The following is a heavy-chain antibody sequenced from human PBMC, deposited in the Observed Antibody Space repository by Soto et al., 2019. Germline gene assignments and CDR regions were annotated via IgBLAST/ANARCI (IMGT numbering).Heavy chain of an antibody. CDR1: GFAVSGFY. CDR3: ARQRYSYGFDY. J-gene: IGHJ4*02. V-gene: IGHV3-53*01. D-gene: IGHD5-18*01. Sequence: WGSLRLSCAASGFAVSGFYMNWVRQAPGKGLEWVSVIFTTGTTYYADSVKGRFTISRDDSKNTLYLQMNSLRAEDTAVYYCARQRYSYGFDYWGQGTVVTVSS. CDR2: IFTTGTT.